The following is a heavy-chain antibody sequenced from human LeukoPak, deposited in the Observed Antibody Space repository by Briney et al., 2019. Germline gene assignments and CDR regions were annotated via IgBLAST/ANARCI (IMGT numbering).Heavy chain of an antibody. V-gene: IGHV1-2*02. D-gene: IGHD2-21*02. CDR1: GYTFTGYY. J-gene: IGHJ4*02. CDR3: ARGGGWAYCGGDCYYFDY. Sequence: ASVKVSCKASGYTFTGYYMRWVRQAPGQGLEWMGWINPNSGGTNYAQKFQGRVTMTRDTSISTAYMELSRLRSDDTAVYYCARGGGWAYCGGDCYYFDYWGQGTLVTVSS. CDR2: INPNSGGT.